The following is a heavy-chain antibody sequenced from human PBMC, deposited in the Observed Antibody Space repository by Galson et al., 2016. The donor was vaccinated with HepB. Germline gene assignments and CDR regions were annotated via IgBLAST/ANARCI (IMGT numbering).Heavy chain of an antibody. CDR3: ARSSRMARDYSWFDP. V-gene: IGHV1-69*13. D-gene: IGHD3-10*01. J-gene: IGHJ5*02. Sequence: SVKVSCKASGGTFSSFPITWLRQAPGQGLEWVGEIISIFGTENYAQKLQGRVTITADEVTSTAYMELSSLRSEDTAVYYCARSSRMARDYSWFDPWGQGTLVTVSS. CDR2: IISIFGTE. CDR1: GGTFSSFP.